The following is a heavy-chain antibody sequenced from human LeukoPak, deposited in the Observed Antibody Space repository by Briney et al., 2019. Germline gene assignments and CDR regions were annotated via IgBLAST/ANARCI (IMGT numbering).Heavy chain of an antibody. J-gene: IGHJ4*02. V-gene: IGHV3-30*02. D-gene: IGHD6-13*01. Sequence: GGSLRLSWQALGFTFSNYGMHWVRQAPGKGLEWVAFIRYDGSSKYYADSVKGRFTISRDNSKNTLYLQMNSLRVEDTAVYYCAKDRDYSSSWPRYYFDYWGQGTLVTVSS. CDR3: AKDRDYSSSWPRYYFDY. CDR2: IRYDGSSK. CDR1: GFTFSNYG.